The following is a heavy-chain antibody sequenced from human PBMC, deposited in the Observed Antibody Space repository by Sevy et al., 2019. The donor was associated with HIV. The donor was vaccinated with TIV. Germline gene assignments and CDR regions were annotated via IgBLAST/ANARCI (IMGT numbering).Heavy chain of an antibody. J-gene: IGHJ3*02. V-gene: IGHV3-7*01. CDR1: GFTFSSYW. CDR3: ARGRIVATTGGVDAFDI. D-gene: IGHD5-12*01. CDR2: IKQDGSEK. Sequence: GGSLRLSCAASGFTFSSYWMSWVRQAPGKGLEWVANIKQDGSEKYYVDSVKGRFTISRANAKNSLYLQMNSLRAEDTAVYYCARGRIVATTGGVDAFDIWGQGTMVTVSS.